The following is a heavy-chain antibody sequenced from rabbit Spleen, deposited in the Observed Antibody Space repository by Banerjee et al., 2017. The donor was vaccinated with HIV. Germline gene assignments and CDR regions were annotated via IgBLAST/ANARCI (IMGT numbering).Heavy chain of an antibody. J-gene: IGHJ4*01. CDR3: ARDLVTAIGWNFVL. V-gene: IGHV1S40*01. CDR1: GFSFSSTYY. D-gene: IGHD7-1*01. CDR2: IGAGSGGNT. Sequence: QSLVESGGGLVQPEGSLTLTCTASGFSFSSTYYMCWVRQAPGKGLEWIACIGAGSGGNTYYANWAKGRFTISKTSSTTVTLQMTSLTAADTATYFCARDLVTAIGWNFVLWGPGTLVTVS.